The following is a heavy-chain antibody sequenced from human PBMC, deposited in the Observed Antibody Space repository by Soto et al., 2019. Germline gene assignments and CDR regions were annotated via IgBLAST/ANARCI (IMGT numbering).Heavy chain of an antibody. J-gene: IGHJ4*02. CDR3: AKDYDFWSGYDYFDY. CDR2: ISGSGGST. Sequence: GSLRLSCAASGFTFSSYAMSWVRQAPGKGLEWVSAISGSGGSTYYADSVKGRFTISRDNSKNTLYLQMNSLRAEDTAVYYCAKDYDFWSGYDYFDYWGQGTLVTVSS. V-gene: IGHV3-23*01. D-gene: IGHD3-3*01. CDR1: GFTFSSYA.